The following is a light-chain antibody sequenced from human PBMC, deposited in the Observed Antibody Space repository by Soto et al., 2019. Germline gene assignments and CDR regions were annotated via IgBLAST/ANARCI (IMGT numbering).Light chain of an antibody. CDR2: GAS. CDR3: QQYNNWPLT. V-gene: IGKV3-15*01. Sequence: EIVMTQSPATLSVSPGERATLSCRASQSVSSNLAWYQQKPGQAPRLLIYGASTRATGLPARFSGSGSGTEFTLTISSLQSEDFAVYHCQQYNNWPLTFGGGTKVEI. CDR1: QSVSSN. J-gene: IGKJ4*01.